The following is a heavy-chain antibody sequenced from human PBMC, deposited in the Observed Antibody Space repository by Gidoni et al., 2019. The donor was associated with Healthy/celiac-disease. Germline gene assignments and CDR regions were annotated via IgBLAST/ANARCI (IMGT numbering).Heavy chain of an antibody. D-gene: IGHD1-26*01. Sequence: EVQLVESGGGLVQPGGSLRLSCAASGFTFSSYDMHWVRQATGKGLEWVSAIGTAGDTYYPGSVKGRFTISRENAKNSLYLQMNSLRAGDTAVYYCARARAGSGMDVWGQGTTVTVSS. CDR2: IGTAGDT. CDR3: ARARAGSGMDV. V-gene: IGHV3-13*01. J-gene: IGHJ6*02. CDR1: GFTFSSYD.